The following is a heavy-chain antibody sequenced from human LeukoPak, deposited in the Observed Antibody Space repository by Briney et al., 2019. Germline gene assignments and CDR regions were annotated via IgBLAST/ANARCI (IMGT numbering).Heavy chain of an antibody. CDR3: ARDFSSSSAVYYYYMDV. CDR1: GGSFSGYY. Sequence: SETLSLTCAVYGGSFSGYYWSWIRQSPGKGLEWIGEINYSGSTNYNPFLKSRVTISVDTSKNQFSLKLSSVTAADTAVYYCARDFSSSSAVYYYYMDVWGKGTTVTVSS. V-gene: IGHV4-34*01. CDR2: INYSGST. J-gene: IGHJ6*03. D-gene: IGHD6-6*01.